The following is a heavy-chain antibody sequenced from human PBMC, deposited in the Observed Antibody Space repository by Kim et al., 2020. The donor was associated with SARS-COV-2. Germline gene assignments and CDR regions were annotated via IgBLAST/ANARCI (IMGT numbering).Heavy chain of an antibody. CDR3: AREGHSSGRAGSFDY. CDR2: ISADETNK. J-gene: IGHJ4*01. D-gene: IGHD6-19*01. CDR1: GFTFGNTH. V-gene: IGHV3-30*03. Sequence: WGSLRLSCAGSGFTFGNTHMHWVRQAPGKWLELVSLISADETNKNYVDSVKGRFTVSRDNSQNTLFLQIDSLRVEDTAVYYCAREGHSSGRAGSFDYWG.